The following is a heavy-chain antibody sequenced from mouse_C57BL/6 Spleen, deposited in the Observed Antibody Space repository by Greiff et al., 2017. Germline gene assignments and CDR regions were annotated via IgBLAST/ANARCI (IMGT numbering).Heavy chain of an antibody. CDR2: ISSGSSTL. CDR1: GFTFSDYG. Sequence: DVMLVESGGGLVKPGGSLKLSCAASGFTFSDYGMHWVRQAPEKGLEWVAYISSGSSTLYYADTVKGRFTISRDNAKNTLFLQMTSLRDEDTAMCYCASNGYDYDGGDAMDYWGQGTSVTVSS. V-gene: IGHV5-17*01. J-gene: IGHJ4*01. D-gene: IGHD2-4*01. CDR3: ASNGYDYDGGDAMDY.